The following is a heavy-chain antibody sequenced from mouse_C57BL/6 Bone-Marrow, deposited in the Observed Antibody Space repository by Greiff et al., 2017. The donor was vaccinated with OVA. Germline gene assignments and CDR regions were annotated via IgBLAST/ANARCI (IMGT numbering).Heavy chain of an antibody. Sequence: VQLQQSRAELARPGASVKMSCKASGYTFTSYTMHWVKQRPGQGLEWIGYINPSSGYTKYNQKFKDKATLTADKSSSTAYMQLSSLTSEDSAVYYCARRDYGSSYWYFDVWGTGTTVTVSS. CDR3: ARRDYGSSYWYFDV. J-gene: IGHJ1*03. CDR1: GYTFTSYT. V-gene: IGHV1-4*01. CDR2: INPSSGYT. D-gene: IGHD1-1*01.